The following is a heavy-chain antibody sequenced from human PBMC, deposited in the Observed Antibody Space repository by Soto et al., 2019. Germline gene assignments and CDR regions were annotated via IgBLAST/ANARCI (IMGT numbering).Heavy chain of an antibody. J-gene: IGHJ4*01. V-gene: IGHV4-31*11. Sequence: TPSLTCAVPGASISSDAYCCSWIRQHPWKGLEWIGYISYSGSPYYSPSLKSRVTISVDTSKNQFSLKLTSVTAADTAVYYCARFSFRDNSSKFDYWCQGTLGTGAS. D-gene: IGHD6-6*01. CDR2: ISYSGSP. CDR1: GASISSDAYC. CDR3: ARFSFRDNSSKFDY.